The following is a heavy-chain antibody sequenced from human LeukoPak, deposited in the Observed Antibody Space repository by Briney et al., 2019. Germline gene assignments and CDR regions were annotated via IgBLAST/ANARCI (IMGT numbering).Heavy chain of an antibody. CDR2: IIPIFGTA. D-gene: IGHD3-10*01. V-gene: IGHV1-69*13. CDR1: GGTFSSYA. Sequence: ASVKVSCKASGGTFSSYAISWVRQAPGQGLEWMGWIIPIFGTANYAQKFQGRVTITADESTSTAYMELSSLRSEDTAVYYCARSTMVRGVEHAFDIWGQGTMVTVSS. CDR3: ARSTMVRGVEHAFDI. J-gene: IGHJ3*02.